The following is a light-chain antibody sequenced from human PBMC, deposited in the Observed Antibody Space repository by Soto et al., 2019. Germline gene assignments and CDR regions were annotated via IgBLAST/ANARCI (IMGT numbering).Light chain of an antibody. CDR3: QQFRNCPWT. CDR2: GAS. J-gene: IGKJ1*01. Sequence: IVLTQSPATLTVSPGERATLSCRASQSISINLAWYQHKPGQAPRLLIHGASTRATGVPARISGSGSGTEFTLTISSLQSEDFAVYYCQQFRNCPWTIGQWTKADIK. V-gene: IGKV3D-15*01. CDR1: QSISIN.